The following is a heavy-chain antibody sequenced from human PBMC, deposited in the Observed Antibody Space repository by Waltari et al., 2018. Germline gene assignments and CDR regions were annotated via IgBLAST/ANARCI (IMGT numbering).Heavy chain of an antibody. V-gene: IGHV1-69*01. CDR2: IIPIFGTE. D-gene: IGHD4-17*01. Sequence: QVQLVQSGAEVKKPGSSVKVSCKASGGTFSSYAISWVRQAPGHGLEWMGGIIPIFGTENYAQKFQGRFTSTADESTSTAYMELSSLRAEDTAVYYCARGDTTVTTRPYFDYWGQGTLVTVSS. CDR1: GGTFSSYA. J-gene: IGHJ4*02. CDR3: ARGDTTVTTRPYFDY.